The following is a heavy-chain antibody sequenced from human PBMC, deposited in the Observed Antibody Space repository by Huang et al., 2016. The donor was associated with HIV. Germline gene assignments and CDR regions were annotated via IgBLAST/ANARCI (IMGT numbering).Heavy chain of an antibody. D-gene: IGHD6-19*01. Sequence: EVQLVESGGGLVQPGGSLRLSCAASGFTFSTYWMHWVRQAPGKGVVWVSRINSDVISTSYADSVKGRFTISRDNAKNTLYLQMNSLRAEDTAVYYCARERSSGWAIDYWGQGTLVTVSS. CDR3: ARERSSGWAIDY. CDR2: INSDVIST. J-gene: IGHJ4*02. V-gene: IGHV3-74*01. CDR1: GFTFSTYW.